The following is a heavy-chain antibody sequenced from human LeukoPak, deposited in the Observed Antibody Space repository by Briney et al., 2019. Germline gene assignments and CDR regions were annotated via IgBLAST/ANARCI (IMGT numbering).Heavy chain of an antibody. CDR1: GFTFSSYG. CDR2: IRHDGSNK. CDR3: AKDAASGYSAYELLYYYMDV. J-gene: IGHJ6*03. Sequence: GGSLRLSSAASGFTFSSYGMHWVRQAPGKGLEWVTFIRHDGSNKYYADSVKGRFTISRDNSKNTLYLQTNNLRAEDTAVYYWAKDAASGYSAYELLYYYMDVWGIGTTVTVSS. D-gene: IGHD5-12*01. V-gene: IGHV3-30*02.